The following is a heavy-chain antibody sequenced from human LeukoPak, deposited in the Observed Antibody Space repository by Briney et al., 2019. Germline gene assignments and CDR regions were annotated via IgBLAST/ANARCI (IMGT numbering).Heavy chain of an antibody. J-gene: IGHJ4*02. Sequence: PSETLSLTCTVSGGSISSSSYYWGWIRQPAGKGLEWIGRIYTSGSTNYNPSLKSRVTMSVDTSKNQFSLKLSSVTAADTAVYYCAREWGIAVAGTTLTGPYYFDYWGQGTLVTVSS. D-gene: IGHD6-19*01. CDR3: AREWGIAVAGTTLTGPYYFDY. CDR2: IYTSGST. V-gene: IGHV4-61*02. CDR1: GGSISSSSYY.